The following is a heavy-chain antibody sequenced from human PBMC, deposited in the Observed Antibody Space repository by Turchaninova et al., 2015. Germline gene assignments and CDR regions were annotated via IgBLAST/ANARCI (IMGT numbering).Heavy chain of an antibody. D-gene: IGHD2-2*01. Sequence: QVQLQESGPGLVKPSETLSLTCTVSGDSSSSSSHYWGWLRQPPGQGLGWIGWICYSGRTHYNPSLRGRGTLSVDTSKNKFALMWSSVSAADTAVYYCARHLGCRSASCPSDGFDIWGQGTTVTVSS. V-gene: IGHV4-39*01. CDR1: GDSSSSSSHY. CDR3: ARHLGCRSASCPSDGFDI. J-gene: IGHJ3*02. CDR2: ICYSGRT.